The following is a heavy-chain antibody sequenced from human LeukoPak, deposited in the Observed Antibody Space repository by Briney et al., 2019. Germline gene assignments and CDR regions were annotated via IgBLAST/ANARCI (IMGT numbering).Heavy chain of an antibody. Sequence: GGSLRLSSAASGFTFSSYWMHWVRQAPGKGPVWVSRINIDGSSTIYADSVKGRFTISRDNAKNTLYLQMNSLRAEDTAVYYCVREAWELPDYWGQGTLVTVSS. J-gene: IGHJ4*02. CDR2: INIDGSST. V-gene: IGHV3-74*01. CDR3: VREAWELPDY. CDR1: GFTFSSYW. D-gene: IGHD1-26*01.